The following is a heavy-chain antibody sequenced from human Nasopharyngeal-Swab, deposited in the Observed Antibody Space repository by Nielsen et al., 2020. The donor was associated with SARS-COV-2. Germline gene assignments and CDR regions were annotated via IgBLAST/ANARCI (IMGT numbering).Heavy chain of an antibody. CDR1: GGSIDSFY. Sequence: SETLSLTCSVPGGSIDSFYWSWIRQPVGKGLEWIGRIYSSGSTNSNPSLRSRLAMSVDTSKNQFSLTLTSVTAADTAVYYCARDGYCSDASCSHYYFFFGMDVWGPGTTVTVSS. D-gene: IGHD2-2*03. V-gene: IGHV4-4*07. CDR2: IYSSGST. CDR3: ARDGYCSDASCSHYYFFFGMDV. J-gene: IGHJ6*02.